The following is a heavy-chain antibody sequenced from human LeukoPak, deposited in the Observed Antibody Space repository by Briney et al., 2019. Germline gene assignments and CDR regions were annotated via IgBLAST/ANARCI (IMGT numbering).Heavy chain of an antibody. CDR1: GYTFTGYY. Sequence: GASVKVSCKASGYTFTGYYMHWVRQAPGQGLEWMGRINPNSGGTNYAQKFQGRVTMTRDTSISTAYVELSRLRSDDTAVYYCARVWYSSSFLFDYWGQGTLVTVSS. D-gene: IGHD6-6*01. V-gene: IGHV1-2*06. CDR3: ARVWYSSSFLFDY. J-gene: IGHJ4*02. CDR2: INPNSGGT.